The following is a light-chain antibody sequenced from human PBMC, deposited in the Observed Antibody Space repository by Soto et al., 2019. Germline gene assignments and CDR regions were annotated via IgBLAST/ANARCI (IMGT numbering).Light chain of an antibody. Sequence: QSALTQPASVSGSPGQSITISCTGTSSDVGGYNYVSWYQQHPGKAPKLMIYDVSNRPSGVSNRFSGSKSGNTASLTISGLQAEDEDDYYCSSYTSSSTPRYVFGTGTKFTVL. CDR2: DVS. J-gene: IGLJ1*01. V-gene: IGLV2-14*01. CDR1: SSDVGGYNY. CDR3: SSYTSSSTPRYV.